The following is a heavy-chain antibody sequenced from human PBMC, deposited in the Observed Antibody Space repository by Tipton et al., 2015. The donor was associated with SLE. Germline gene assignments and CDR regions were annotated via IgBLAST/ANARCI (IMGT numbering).Heavy chain of an antibody. CDR1: GDSIRRYY. CDR2: IYTSGST. CDR3: ARSGIAAAPSDAFDI. V-gene: IGHV4-4*07. J-gene: IGHJ3*02. Sequence: TLSLTCTVSGDSIRRYYWSWIRQPAGKGLEWIGRIYTSGSTDYNPSLKSRVTMSVDTSKKQLSLTLRSVTAADTAVYYCARSGIAAAPSDAFDIWGQGTTVSVSS. D-gene: IGHD6-25*01.